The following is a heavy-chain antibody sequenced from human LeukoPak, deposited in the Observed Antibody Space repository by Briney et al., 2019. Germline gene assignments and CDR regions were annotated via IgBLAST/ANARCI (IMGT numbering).Heavy chain of an antibody. J-gene: IGHJ4*02. CDR2: ISGSGGST. CDR3: AKSITFGGVIGSSDY. V-gene: IGHV3-23*01. CDR1: GFTFSSYA. D-gene: IGHD3-16*02. Sequence: TGGSLRLSCAASGFTFSSYAMSWVRQAPGKGLEWVSAISGSGGSTYYADSVKGRFTISRDNSKNTLYLQMNSLRAEDTAVYYCAKSITFGGVIGSSDYWGQGTLVTVSS.